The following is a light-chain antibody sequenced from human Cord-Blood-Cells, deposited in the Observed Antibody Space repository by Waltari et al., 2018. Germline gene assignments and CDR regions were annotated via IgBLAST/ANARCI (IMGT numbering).Light chain of an antibody. J-gene: IGLJ3*02. CDR3: QSYDSSLSGWV. Sequence: QSVLTQPPSVSGAPGQRVTISCTGSSSNIGAGYDVHWYQQLPGTAPNLLIDGNTIRPSGFPDRSSGSKSGTSASLAITGLQAEDEADYYCQSYDSSLSGWVFGGGTKLTVL. V-gene: IGLV1-40*01. CDR1: SSNIGAGYD. CDR2: GNT.